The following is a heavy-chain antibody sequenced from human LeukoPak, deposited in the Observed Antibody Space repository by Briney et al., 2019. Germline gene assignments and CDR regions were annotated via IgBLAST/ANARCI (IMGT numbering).Heavy chain of an antibody. D-gene: IGHD1/OR15-1a*01. J-gene: IGHJ3*02. Sequence: GGSLRLSCAASGLTFSSYDMHWVRQAAGKGLEWVSSIGATGDTYYTDSVKGRFTISRENAKKSLYLQVSSLRVEDTAVYFCVLGAYWNNDKNAFHIWGPGTMVTVSS. V-gene: IGHV3-13*01. CDR3: VLGAYWNNDKNAFHI. CDR2: IGATGDT. CDR1: GLTFSSYD.